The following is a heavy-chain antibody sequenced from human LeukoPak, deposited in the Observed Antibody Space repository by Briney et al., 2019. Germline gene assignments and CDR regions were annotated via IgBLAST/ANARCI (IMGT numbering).Heavy chain of an antibody. Sequence: ASVKVSCKASGYTFTSYGISWVRQAPGQGLEWMGWISAYNGNTNYAQKLQGRVTMTRNTSISTAYMELSSLRSEDTAVYYCAVWWQLDRFDYWGQGTLVTVSS. J-gene: IGHJ4*02. D-gene: IGHD2-15*01. V-gene: IGHV1-18*01. CDR3: AVWWQLDRFDY. CDR2: ISAYNGNT. CDR1: GYTFTSYG.